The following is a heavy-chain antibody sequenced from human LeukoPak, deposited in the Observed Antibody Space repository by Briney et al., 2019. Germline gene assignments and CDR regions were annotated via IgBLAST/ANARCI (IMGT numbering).Heavy chain of an antibody. CDR1: GDSINNYY. Sequence: PSETLSLTCTVSGDSINNYYWSWIRQPPGKGLEWIGYIYYSGSTNYNPSLKSRVTISVDTSKNQFSLKLSSVTAADTAVYYCARLDAAAGRYLQFFYWGQGTLVTVSS. D-gene: IGHD5-24*01. J-gene: IGHJ4*02. V-gene: IGHV4-59*08. CDR3: ARLDAAAGRYLQFFY. CDR2: IYYSGST.